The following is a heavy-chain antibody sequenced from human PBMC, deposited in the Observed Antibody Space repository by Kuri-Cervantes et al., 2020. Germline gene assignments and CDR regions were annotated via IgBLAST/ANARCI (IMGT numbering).Heavy chain of an antibody. V-gene: IGHV4-59*08. D-gene: IGHD6-19*01. J-gene: IGHJ4*02. Sequence: SETLSLTCTVSGGSISSYYWSWIRQPPGKGLEWIGEINHSGSTYYNPSLKSRVTISVDTSKNQFSLKVSSVTATDTAVYYCARKPVAGDYFDYWGQGILVTVSS. CDR1: GGSISSYY. CDR3: ARKPVAGDYFDY. CDR2: INHSGST.